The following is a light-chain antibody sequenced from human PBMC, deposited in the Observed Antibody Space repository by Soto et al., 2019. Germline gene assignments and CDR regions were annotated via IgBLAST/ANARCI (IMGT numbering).Light chain of an antibody. CDR2: GAS. CDR3: KQYNNWPWT. V-gene: IGKV3-15*01. J-gene: IGKJ1*01. Sequence: EIVMTQSPATLSVSPGARATLSCRASQSVSSNLAWYQQKPGQAPRLLIYGASTRATGIPARFSGSGSGTEFTLTISSLQSEEFAVYYCKQYNNWPWTVGQGSKVDIK. CDR1: QSVSSN.